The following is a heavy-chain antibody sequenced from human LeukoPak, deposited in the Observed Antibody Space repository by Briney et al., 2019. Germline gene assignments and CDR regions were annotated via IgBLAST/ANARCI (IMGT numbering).Heavy chain of an antibody. CDR2: IYYSGST. CDR1: GGSFSSSSYY. D-gene: IGHD4-17*01. CDR3: ARQVDGDYLDY. Sequence: SETLSLTCTVSGGSFSSSSYYWGWIRQPPGKGLEWIGSIYYSGSTYYNPSLKSRVTISVDTSKNQFSLKLSSVTAADTAVYYCARQVDGDYLDYWGQGTLVTVSS. J-gene: IGHJ4*02. V-gene: IGHV4-39*01.